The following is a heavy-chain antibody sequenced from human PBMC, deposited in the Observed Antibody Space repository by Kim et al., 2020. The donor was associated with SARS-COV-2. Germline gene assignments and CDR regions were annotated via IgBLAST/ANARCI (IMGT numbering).Heavy chain of an antibody. V-gene: IGHV3-33*06. CDR2: IWYDGSNK. D-gene: IGHD1-26*01. CDR3: AKDQGDAWELLNLVRPGMDV. Sequence: GGSLRLSCAASGFTFSSYGMHWVRQAPGKGLEWVAVIWYDGSNKYYADSVKGRFTISRDNSKNTLYLQMNSLRAEDTAVYYCAKDQGDAWELLNLVRPGMDVWGQGTTVTVSS. CDR1: GFTFSSYG. J-gene: IGHJ6*02.